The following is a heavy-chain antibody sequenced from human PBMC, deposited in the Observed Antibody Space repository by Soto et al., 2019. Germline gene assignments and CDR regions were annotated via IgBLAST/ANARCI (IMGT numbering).Heavy chain of an antibody. Sequence: PVGSLRLSCTGSGFTFGDYGMTWVRQAPGKGLEWVGFIRSKSYGGTTEYAASVKGRLTIARDDSKSIAYLQMNRLTSEDTGVYYCASSPGYSNGWGWGPYYYPGMDVWGQGTTVTVSS. V-gene: IGHV3-49*04. J-gene: IGHJ6*02. D-gene: IGHD6-19*01. CDR3: ASSPGYSNGWGWGPYYYPGMDV. CDR2: IRSKSYGGTT. CDR1: GFTFGDYG.